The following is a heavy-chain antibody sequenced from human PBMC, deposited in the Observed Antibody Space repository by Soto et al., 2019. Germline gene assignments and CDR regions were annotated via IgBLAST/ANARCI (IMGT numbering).Heavy chain of an antibody. D-gene: IGHD1-7*01. J-gene: IGHJ3*02. CDR1: GFTFSSYA. V-gene: IGHV3-23*01. Sequence: GGSLRLSCAASGFTFSSYAMSWVRQAPGKGLEWVSGISGSGSSTYYADSVKGRFTISRDNSKNTLYLQMNSLRAEDTAVYYCARRNWNYGAFDIWGQGTMVTVS. CDR2: ISGSGSST. CDR3: ARRNWNYGAFDI.